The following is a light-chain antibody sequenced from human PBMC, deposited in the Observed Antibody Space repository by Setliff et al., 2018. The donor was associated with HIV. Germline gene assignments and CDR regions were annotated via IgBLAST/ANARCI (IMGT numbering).Light chain of an antibody. CDR2: DVS. V-gene: IGLV2-14*03. Sequence: QSALTQPASVSGSPGQSITITCTGTSSDVGGYIYVSWYQQHPGKAPQLIIYDVSNRPSGVSNRFSGSKSGNTASLTISGLQAEDEADYYCSSYRSNGGDVFGTGTKVTVL. J-gene: IGLJ1*01. CDR1: SSDVGGYIY. CDR3: SSYRSNGGDV.